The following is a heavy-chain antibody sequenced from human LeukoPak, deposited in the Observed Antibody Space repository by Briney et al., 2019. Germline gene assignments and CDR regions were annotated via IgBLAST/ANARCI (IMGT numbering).Heavy chain of an antibody. CDR3: ARGYYDSSGYYPKHYYYYYMDV. CDR1: GFTVSSNY. D-gene: IGHD3-22*01. V-gene: IGHV3-53*01. J-gene: IGHJ6*03. CDR2: IYSGGST. Sequence: GGSLRLSCAASGFTVSSNYMSWVRQAPGKGLEWVSVIYSGGSTYYADSVKGRFTISRDNSKNTLYLQMNSLRAEDTAVYYCARGYYDSSGYYPKHYYYYYMDVWGKGTTVTVSS.